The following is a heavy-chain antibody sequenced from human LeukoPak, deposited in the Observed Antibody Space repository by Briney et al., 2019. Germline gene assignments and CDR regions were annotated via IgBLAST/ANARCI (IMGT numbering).Heavy chain of an antibody. V-gene: IGHV4-39*01. J-gene: IGHJ3*02. CDR2: IYYSGST. Sequence: SETLSLTCTVSGGSISSSSYYWGWIRQPPGKGLEWIGSIYYSGSTYYNPSLKSRVTISVDTSKNQFSLKLSSVTAADTAVYYCAKTMATVTEDAFDIWGQGTMVTVSS. CDR3: AKTMATVTEDAFDI. CDR1: GGSISSSSYY. D-gene: IGHD4-17*01.